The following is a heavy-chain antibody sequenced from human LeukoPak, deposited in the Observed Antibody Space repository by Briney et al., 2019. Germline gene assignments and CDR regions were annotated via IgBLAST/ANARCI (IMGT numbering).Heavy chain of an antibody. V-gene: IGHV1-69*02. CDR1: GGTFSSYT. CDR2: IIPILGIA. Sequence: SVKVSCKASGGTFSSYTISWVRQAPGQGLEWMGRIIPILGIANYAQKFQGRVTITADKSTSTAYMELSSLRSEDTAVYYCARAIDDFWSGYPDYWGQGTLVTVSS. D-gene: IGHD3-3*01. CDR3: ARAIDDFWSGYPDY. J-gene: IGHJ4*02.